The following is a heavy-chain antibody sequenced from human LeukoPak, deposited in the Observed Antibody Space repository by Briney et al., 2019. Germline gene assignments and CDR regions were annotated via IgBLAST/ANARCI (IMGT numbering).Heavy chain of an antibody. V-gene: IGHV3-64*01. CDR2: ISSNGGST. CDR3: ARGQGYSGYDLGYFDY. CDR1: GFTFSSYA. J-gene: IGHJ4*02. Sequence: GGSLRLSCAASGFTFSSYAMHWVRQAPGKGLEYVSAISSNGGSTYCANSVKGRFTISRDNSKNTLYLQMNSLRVEDTALYYCARGQGYSGYDLGYFDYWGQGTLVTVSS. D-gene: IGHD5-12*01.